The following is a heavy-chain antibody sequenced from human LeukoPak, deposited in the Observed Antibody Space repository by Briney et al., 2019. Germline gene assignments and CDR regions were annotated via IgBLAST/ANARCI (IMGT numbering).Heavy chain of an antibody. Sequence: GRSLRLSCAASGFTFSSYGMHWVRQAAGKGLEWVAVISYDGSNKYYADSVKGRFTISRDNSKNTLYLQMNSLRAEYTAVYYCAKFGCSGGSCYPYFEFQHWGQGTLVTVSS. CDR2: ISYDGSNK. CDR1: GFTFSSYG. CDR3: AKFGCSGGSCYPYFEFQH. V-gene: IGHV3-30*18. J-gene: IGHJ1*01. D-gene: IGHD2-15*01.